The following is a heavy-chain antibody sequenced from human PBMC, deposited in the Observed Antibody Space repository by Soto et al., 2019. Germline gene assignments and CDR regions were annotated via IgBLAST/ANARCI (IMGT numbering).Heavy chain of an antibody. J-gene: IGHJ4*02. V-gene: IGHV1-3*01. D-gene: IGHD3-22*01. Sequence: ASVKVSCKASGYTFTSYAMHWVRQAPGQRLEWMGWINAGNGNTKYSQKFQGRVTITRDTSASTAYMELSSLRSEDTAVYYCARNYYDSSGYYYPPPPSFDYWGQGTLVTVS. CDR2: INAGNGNT. CDR1: GYTFTSYA. CDR3: ARNYYDSSGYYYPPPPSFDY.